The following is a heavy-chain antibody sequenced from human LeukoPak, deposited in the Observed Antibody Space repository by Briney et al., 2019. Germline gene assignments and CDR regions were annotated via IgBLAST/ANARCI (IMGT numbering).Heavy chain of an antibody. CDR2: ISYDGGNK. V-gene: IGHV3-30-3*01. Sequence: GGSLRLSCAASGFTVSSNYMSWVRQAPGKGLEWVTVISYDGGNKYYADSVKGRFTISRDNAKNSLYLQMNSLRAEDTAVYYCARVGTYDFWSGYYTGYYYYYYMDVWGKGTTVTVSS. D-gene: IGHD3-3*01. J-gene: IGHJ6*03. CDR1: GFTVSSNY. CDR3: ARVGTYDFWSGYYTGYYYYYYMDV.